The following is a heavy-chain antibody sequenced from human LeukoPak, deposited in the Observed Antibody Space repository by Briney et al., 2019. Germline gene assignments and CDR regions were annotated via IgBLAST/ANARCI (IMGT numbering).Heavy chain of an antibody. V-gene: IGHV3-48*01. CDR3: AVSFDY. CDR2: ISSSSTI. J-gene: IGHJ4*02. D-gene: IGHD5/OR15-5a*01. CDR1: GVTFSSYS. Sequence: GGSLRLSCAASGVTFSSYSMNWVRQAPGKGLEWVSYISSSSTIYYADSVKGRFTISRDNAKNSLYLQMNSLRAEDTAVYYCAVSFDYWGPGTLVTVSS.